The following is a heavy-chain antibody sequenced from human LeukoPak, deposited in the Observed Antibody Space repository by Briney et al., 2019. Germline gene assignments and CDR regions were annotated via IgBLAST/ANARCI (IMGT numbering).Heavy chain of an antibody. CDR2: IYYSRST. V-gene: IGHV4-59*01. CDR1: GGSISSYY. CDR3: ARGPGRVKLFDY. J-gene: IGHJ4*02. Sequence: SETLSLTCTVSGGSISSYYWSWIRQPPGKGLEWIGYIYYSRSTNYNPSLKSRVTISVDTSKNQFSLKLSSVTAADTAVYYCARGPGRVKLFDYWGQGTLVTVSS. D-gene: IGHD1-26*01.